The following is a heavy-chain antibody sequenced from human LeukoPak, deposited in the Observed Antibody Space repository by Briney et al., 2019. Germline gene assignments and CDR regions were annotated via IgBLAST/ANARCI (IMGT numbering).Heavy chain of an antibody. J-gene: IGHJ6*02. CDR2: IYYSGST. D-gene: IGHD3-9*01. CDR1: GGSISSYY. Sequence: SETLSLTCTVSGGSISSYYWSWIRQPPGKGLEWIGYIYYSGSTNYNPSLKSRVTISVDTSKNQFPLKLSSATTADTAVYYCARANYDILTYPGGDYGMDVWGQGTTVTVSS. CDR3: ARANYDILTYPGGDYGMDV. V-gene: IGHV4-59*12.